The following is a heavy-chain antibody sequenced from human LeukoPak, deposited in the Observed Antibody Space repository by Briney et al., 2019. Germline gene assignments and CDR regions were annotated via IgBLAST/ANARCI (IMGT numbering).Heavy chain of an antibody. CDR3: ARGLRGYSYGYVPWELSYYMDV. Sequence: SETLSLTCTVSGASISSGSYYWTWIRQPAGKGLEWIGRMHSSGRTSYSPSLKSRVTISVDTSKNQFPLKLSSVTAADTAVYYCARGLRGYSYGYVPWELSYYMDVWGKGTTVTISS. V-gene: IGHV4-61*02. J-gene: IGHJ6*03. CDR1: GASISSGSYY. D-gene: IGHD5-18*01. CDR2: MHSSGRT.